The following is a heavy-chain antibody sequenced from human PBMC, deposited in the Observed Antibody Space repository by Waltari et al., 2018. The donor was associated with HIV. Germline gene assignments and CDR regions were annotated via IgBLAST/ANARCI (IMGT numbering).Heavy chain of an antibody. Sequence: EVQLVESGGGLVQPGWSLILSCAASGFTVSNYTMNWVRQDTGKGLEWVSYISRSSSSIFYADSVKGRFTISRDNAKNSLYLQMNSLRVEDTAVYYCARDINGGWGYWGQGTLVTVAS. CDR1: GFTVSNYT. J-gene: IGHJ4*02. CDR3: ARDINGGWGY. V-gene: IGHV3-48*01. D-gene: IGHD7-27*01. CDR2: ISRSSSSI.